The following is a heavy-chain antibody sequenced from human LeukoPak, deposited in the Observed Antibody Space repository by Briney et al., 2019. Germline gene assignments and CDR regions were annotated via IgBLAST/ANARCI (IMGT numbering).Heavy chain of an antibody. CDR3: AREARLTAHFDY. CDR1: GGTFSSYA. V-gene: IGHV1-69*13. CDR2: IIPIFGTA. D-gene: IGHD2-21*02. J-gene: IGHJ4*02. Sequence: ASVKVSCKASGGTFSSYAISWVRQAPGQGLEWMGGIIPIFGTANYAQKFQGRVTITADESTSTVYMELSSLTSEDTAAYYCAREARLTAHFDYWGQGTLVTVSS.